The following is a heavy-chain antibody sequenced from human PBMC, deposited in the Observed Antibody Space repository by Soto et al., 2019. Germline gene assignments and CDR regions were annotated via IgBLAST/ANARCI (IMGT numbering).Heavy chain of an antibody. Sequence: LRLSCEASGFTFSSCGMHWFLQAPGKGLGWVAVISYDGSNKYYADSVKGRFTISRDNSKNTLYLQMNSLRAEDTAVYYCAKDLNSELYYYDSSGYNDAFDIWGQGTMVTVSS. D-gene: IGHD3-22*01. J-gene: IGHJ3*02. CDR3: AKDLNSELYYYDSSGYNDAFDI. CDR2: ISYDGSNK. V-gene: IGHV3-30*18. CDR1: GFTFSSCG.